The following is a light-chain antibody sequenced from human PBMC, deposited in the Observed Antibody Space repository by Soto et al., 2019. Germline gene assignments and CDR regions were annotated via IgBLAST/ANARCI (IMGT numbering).Light chain of an antibody. J-gene: IGLJ3*02. CDR1: SGDVGGYNF. V-gene: IGLV2-11*01. CDR2: DVS. CDR3: CSYGGSYTWV. Sequence: QSALTQPRSVSGSPGQSVTISCSGTSGDVGGYNFVSWYQQHPGKAPTLVIFDVSQRPSGVPDRFSGSKSGSTASLIISGLQADDEADYYCCSYGGSYTWVFGGGTKLTVL.